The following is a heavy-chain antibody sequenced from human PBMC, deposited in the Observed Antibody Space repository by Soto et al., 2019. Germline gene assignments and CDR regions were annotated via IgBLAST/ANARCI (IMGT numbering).Heavy chain of an antibody. V-gene: IGHV4-4*02. J-gene: IGHJ4*02. Sequence: QVQLQESGPGLVKPSGTLSLTCAVSGGSISSSNWWSWVRQPPGKGLGWIGEIYHSGSTNYNPSLESRVTISVDKSKNQFSLKLSSVTAADTAVYYCARDAAAAGTLFDYWGQGTLVTVSS. CDR2: IYHSGST. CDR1: GGSISSSNW. D-gene: IGHD6-13*01. CDR3: ARDAAAAGTLFDY.